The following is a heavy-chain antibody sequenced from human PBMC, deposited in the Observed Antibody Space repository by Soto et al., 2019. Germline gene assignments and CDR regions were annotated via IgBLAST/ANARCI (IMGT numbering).Heavy chain of an antibody. D-gene: IGHD6-19*01. CDR2: IYWDDDK. CDR1: GFSLSSNRMA. CDR3: AHIVVAGLGYYFDY. Sequence: QITWKESGRTLVKPTQTLTLTCTFPGFSLSSNRMAVGWIRQPPGKALEWLALIYWDDDKRYRAFLKSRLTITKDTSKNQVVLTMSNMDPVDTARYYCAHIVVAGLGYYFDYWGQGTLVTVSS. V-gene: IGHV2-5*02. J-gene: IGHJ4*02.